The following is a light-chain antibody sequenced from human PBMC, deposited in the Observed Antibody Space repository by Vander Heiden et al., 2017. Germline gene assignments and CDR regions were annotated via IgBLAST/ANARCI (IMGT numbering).Light chain of an antibody. Sequence: HMTHSPSSLPASVGDRVTITCRASQSISSYLNWYQQKPGKAPKLLIYAASSLQSGVPSRFSGSGSGTDFTLTISSLQPEDFATYYCQQSYSTPRTLGQGTKLEIK. CDR2: AAS. CDR1: QSISSY. J-gene: IGKJ2*01. V-gene: IGKV1-39*01. CDR3: QQSYSTPRT.